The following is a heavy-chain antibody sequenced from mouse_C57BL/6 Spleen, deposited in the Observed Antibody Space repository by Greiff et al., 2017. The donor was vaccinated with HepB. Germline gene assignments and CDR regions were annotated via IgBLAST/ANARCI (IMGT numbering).Heavy chain of an antibody. CDR3: ARKDYSNYDAMDY. J-gene: IGHJ4*01. Sequence: VQLQQSGAELAKPGASVKLSCTASGYTFTSYWMHWVKQRPGQGLEWIGYINPSSGYTKYNQKFKDKATLTADKSSSTAYMQLSSLTYEDSAVYYCARKDYSNYDAMDYWGQGTSVTVSS. CDR2: INPSSGYT. D-gene: IGHD2-5*01. CDR1: GYTFTSYW. V-gene: IGHV1-7*01.